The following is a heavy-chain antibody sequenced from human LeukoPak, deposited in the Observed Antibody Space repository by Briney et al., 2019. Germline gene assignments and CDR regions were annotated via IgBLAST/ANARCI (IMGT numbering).Heavy chain of an antibody. CDR3: ARSYSSSSYYYYGMDV. CDR1: GGTFSSYA. D-gene: IGHD6-6*01. V-gene: IGHV1-69*13. J-gene: IGHJ6*02. Sequence: SVKVSCKASGGTFSSYAISWVRQAPGQGLEWMGGIIPIFGTANYAQKFQGRVTITADESTSTAYMELSSLRSEDTAVYYCARSYSSSSYYYYGMDVWGQGTTVAVSS. CDR2: IIPIFGTA.